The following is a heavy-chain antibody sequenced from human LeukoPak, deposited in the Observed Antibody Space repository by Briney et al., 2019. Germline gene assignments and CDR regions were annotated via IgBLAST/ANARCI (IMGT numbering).Heavy chain of an antibody. Sequence: GGSLRLSCAASGFTFSSYAMHWVRQAPGKGLEWVAVISYDGSNKYYADSVKGRFTISRDNSKNTLYLQMNSLRAEDTAVYYCARGWGMATTNWGYWSQGTLVTVSS. D-gene: IGHD5-24*01. CDR3: ARGWGMATTNWGY. J-gene: IGHJ4*02. V-gene: IGHV3-30*01. CDR2: ISYDGSNK. CDR1: GFTFSSYA.